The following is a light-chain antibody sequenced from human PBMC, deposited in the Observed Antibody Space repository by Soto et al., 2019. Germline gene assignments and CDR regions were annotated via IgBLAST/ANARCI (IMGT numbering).Light chain of an antibody. CDR3: QQYHHMTRT. J-gene: IGKJ4*01. V-gene: IGKV3-15*01. CDR2: DTS. Sequence: EIVVTQSPATLSVSPGERVTLSCRASQSVSSSLAWYQQRPGQAPRLLIYDTSTRAAGISARFSGSGSGTEFTLTISSLQSEDVAVYYCQQYHHMTRTFGGGTKVEIK. CDR1: QSVSSS.